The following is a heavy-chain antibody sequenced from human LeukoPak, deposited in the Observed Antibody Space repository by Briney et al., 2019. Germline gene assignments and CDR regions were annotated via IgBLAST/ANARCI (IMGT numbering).Heavy chain of an antibody. CDR2: IRSNGDTT. CDR1: GFTFSSLA. CDR3: AKGQELDDGVFDS. V-gene: IGHV3-23*01. J-gene: IGHJ4*02. Sequence: GGSLRLSCTASGFTFSSLAMTWVRQAPGKGLEWVSTIRSNGDTTYNADSVKGRFTISRDNSKNALYLELNSLRVEDTATFYCAKGQELDDGVFDSWGQGTMVTVSS. D-gene: IGHD1-1*01.